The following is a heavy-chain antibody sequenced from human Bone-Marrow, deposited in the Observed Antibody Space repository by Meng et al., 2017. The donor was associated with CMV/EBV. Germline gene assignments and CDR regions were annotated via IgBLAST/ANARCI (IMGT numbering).Heavy chain of an antibody. D-gene: IGHD2-2*01. CDR3: ARAFCSSTSCARGYYYYYGMDV. J-gene: IGHJ6*02. CDR1: GGSFSGYY. Sequence: SETLSLTCAVYGGSFSGYYWSWIRPPPGKGLEWIGEINHSGSTNYNPSLKSRVTISVDTSKNQFSLKLSSVTAADTAVYYCARAFCSSTSCARGYYYYYGMDVWGQGTTVTVSS. V-gene: IGHV4-34*01. CDR2: INHSGST.